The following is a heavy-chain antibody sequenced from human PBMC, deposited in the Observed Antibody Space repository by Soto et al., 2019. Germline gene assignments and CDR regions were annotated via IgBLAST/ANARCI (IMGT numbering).Heavy chain of an antibody. CDR1: GFTFSSYS. CDR2: ISSSSSYI. V-gene: IGHV3-21*01. CDR3: ARGGYYYDSSGYYLDY. D-gene: IGHD3-22*01. J-gene: IGHJ4*02. Sequence: SGGSLRLSCAASGFTFSSYSMNWVRQAPGKGLEWVSSISSSSSYIYYADSVKGRFTISRDNAKNSLYLQMNSLRAEDTAVYYCARGGYYYDSSGYYLDYWGQGTLVTVS.